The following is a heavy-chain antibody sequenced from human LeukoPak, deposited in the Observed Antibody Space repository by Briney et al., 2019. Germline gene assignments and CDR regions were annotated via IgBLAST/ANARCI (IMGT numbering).Heavy chain of an antibody. Sequence: ASVKVSCKASGYTFTGYYMHWVRQAPGQGLEWMGWINPNSGGTNYAQKFQGRVTMTRDTSISTAYMELSRLRSGDSAVYYCASIYDSSGYYYYYYGMDVWGQGTTVTVSS. V-gene: IGHV1-2*02. CDR2: INPNSGGT. CDR1: GYTFTGYY. J-gene: IGHJ6*02. D-gene: IGHD3-22*01. CDR3: ASIYDSSGYYYYYYGMDV.